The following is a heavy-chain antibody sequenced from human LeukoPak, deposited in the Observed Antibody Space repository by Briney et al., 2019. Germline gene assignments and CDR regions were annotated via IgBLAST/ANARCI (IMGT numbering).Heavy chain of an antibody. J-gene: IGHJ3*02. CDR1: GFTFTSYW. D-gene: IGHD1-14*01. CDR2: IKENGNEQ. V-gene: IGHV3-7*01. CDR3: ARGPGDFDASDI. Sequence: GGSLRLFCEASGFTFTSYWMSWVRQAPEKGPEWVAHIKENGNEQYYADSVKGRFTISRDNVKQSLGLQMNSLRVEDTAVYYCARGPGDFDASDIWGQGTMVTVSS.